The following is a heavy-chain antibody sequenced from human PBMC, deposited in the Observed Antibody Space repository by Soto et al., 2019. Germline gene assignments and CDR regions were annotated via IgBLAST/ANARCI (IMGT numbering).Heavy chain of an antibody. D-gene: IGHD3-10*01. J-gene: IGHJ4*02. Sequence: ASVKVSCKASGGTFSSYAISWVRQAPGQGLEWMGGIIPIFGTANYAQKFQGRVTITADESTSTAYMELSSLRSEDTAVYYCARVGTTPRGLEFDYWGQGTLVTVSS. V-gene: IGHV1-69*13. CDR3: ARVGTTPRGLEFDY. CDR1: GGTFSSYA. CDR2: IIPIFGTA.